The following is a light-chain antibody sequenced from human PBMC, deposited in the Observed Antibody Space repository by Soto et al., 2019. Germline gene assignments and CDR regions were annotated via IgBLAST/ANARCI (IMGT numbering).Light chain of an antibody. CDR3: GTWDTSLSAWV. Sequence: QSVLTQPPSVSAAPGQKVTISCSGSSSNIGNNYVSWYQQLPGTAPKFLIYENSERPSGIPDRFSGSKSGTSATLGITGLQTGDESDYYCGTWDTSLSAWVFGRGTKLTVL. CDR2: ENS. V-gene: IGLV1-51*02. J-gene: IGLJ3*02. CDR1: SSNIGNNY.